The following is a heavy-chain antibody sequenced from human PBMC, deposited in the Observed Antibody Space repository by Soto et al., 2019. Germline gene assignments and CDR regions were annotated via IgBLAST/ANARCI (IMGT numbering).Heavy chain of an antibody. CDR3: ARDIFVVVNQPPPGDYYYYGMDV. CDR1: GGSISSSSYY. D-gene: IGHD2-21*01. J-gene: IGHJ6*02. V-gene: IGHV4-39*02. Sequence: SETLSLTCTVSGGSISSSSYYWGWIRQPPGKGLEWIGSIYYSGSTYYNPSLKSRVTISVDTSKNQFSLKLSSVTAEDTAVYYCARDIFVVVNQPPPGDYYYYGMDVWGQGTTVTVSS. CDR2: IYYSGST.